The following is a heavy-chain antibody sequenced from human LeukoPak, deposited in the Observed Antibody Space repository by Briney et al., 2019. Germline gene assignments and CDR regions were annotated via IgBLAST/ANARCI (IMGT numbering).Heavy chain of an antibody. CDR1: GFTFDDYG. CDR2: INWNGGST. CDR3: ARDISNWNAGYYFDY. V-gene: IGHV3-20*04. D-gene: IGHD1-1*01. Sequence: GGSLRLSCAASGFTFDDYGMSWVRQAPGKGLEWVSGINWNGGSTGYADSVKGRFTISRDNAKNPLYLQMNSLRAEDTALYYCARDISNWNAGYYFDYWGQGTLVTVSS. J-gene: IGHJ4*02.